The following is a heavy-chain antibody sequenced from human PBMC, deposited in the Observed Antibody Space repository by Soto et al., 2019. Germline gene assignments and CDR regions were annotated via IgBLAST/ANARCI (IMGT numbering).Heavy chain of an antibody. CDR3: ARDRAAVAPTDV. D-gene: IGHD6-19*01. CDR1: GFTFSSYS. CDR2: ISSSSGYI. V-gene: IGHV3-21*01. J-gene: IGHJ6*04. Sequence: GGSLRLSCAASGFTFSSYSMNWVRQTPGKGLEWVASISSSSGYIYYADSVKGRFTISRDNAKNSLYLQMNSLRAEDTAVYYCARDRAAVAPTDVWGKGTTVTVSS.